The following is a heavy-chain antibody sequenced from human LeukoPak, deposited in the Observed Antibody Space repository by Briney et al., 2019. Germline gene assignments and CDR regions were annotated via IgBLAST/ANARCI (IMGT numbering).Heavy chain of an antibody. Sequence: PGLSLRLSCAASGFTFSSYVMHWVRQAPGKGLEWVAVIWYDGSNKYYADSVKGRVTISRDNSNNTLYLQMNSLRAEDTAVYYCARGIPQTGVMLDYWGQGTLVTVPS. CDR3: ARGIPQTGVMLDY. D-gene: IGHD2-21*01. CDR1: GFTFSSYV. CDR2: IWYDGSNK. V-gene: IGHV3-33*01. J-gene: IGHJ4*02.